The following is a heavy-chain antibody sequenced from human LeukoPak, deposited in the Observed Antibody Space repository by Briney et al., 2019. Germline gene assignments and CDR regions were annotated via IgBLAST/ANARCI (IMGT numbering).Heavy chain of an antibody. CDR2: ISDNGAGT. V-gene: IGHV3-23*01. CDR3: AKRSLSGTWYFDL. J-gene: IGHJ2*01. CDR1: GFTYSRYA. D-gene: IGHD3-3*01. Sequence: GGSLRLSCAASGFTYSRYAMSWVRQAPGQGLEWASSISDNGAGTFYADSVKGRFTISRDNSDKTLYLQMNSLRAEDTAVYYCAKRSLSGTWYFDLWGRGTLVIVSS.